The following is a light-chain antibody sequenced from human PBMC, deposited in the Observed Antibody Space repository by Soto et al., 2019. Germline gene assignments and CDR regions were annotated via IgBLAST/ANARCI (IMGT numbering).Light chain of an antibody. CDR2: EDS. CDR1: SSNVGTHG. CDR3: GTEDSSLRAL. Sequence: QSVLTQPPSVSAAPGQEVTISCSGNSSNVGTHGVSWFQQLPGTAPNLLIYEDSQRPSVIPERFSGSKSGTSATLGITGLQTGDEADYYCGTEDSSLRALFGSGTKLTVL. V-gene: IGLV1-51*02. J-gene: IGLJ1*01.